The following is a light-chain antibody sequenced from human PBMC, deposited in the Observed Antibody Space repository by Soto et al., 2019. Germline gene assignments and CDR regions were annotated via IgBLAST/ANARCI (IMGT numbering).Light chain of an antibody. CDR1: HSLSVSY. Sequence: EIVLTQSPGTLSLSPGDRATLSCRASHSLSVSYIAWYQQKPGQAPRLLIYSTSTRAAGIPDRFTGRGSGTHFTLAISRLEPEDFAVYYCHQFGDSPQTFGQGTKVE. J-gene: IGKJ1*01. V-gene: IGKV3-20*01. CDR2: STS. CDR3: HQFGDSPQT.